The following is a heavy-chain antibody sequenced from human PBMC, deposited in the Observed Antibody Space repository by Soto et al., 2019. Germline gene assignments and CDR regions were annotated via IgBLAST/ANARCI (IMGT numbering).Heavy chain of an antibody. CDR2: IIPLFGTP. CDR1: GGIFSTYA. CDR3: ARGRDDKSSGNYYNRIDL. Sequence: QVQLVQSGAEVKKPGSSVKVSCKASGGIFSTYAISWLRQAPGHGLEWMGGIIPLFGTPNYAQRFQGRVTITADESTSTAYMELCRLRSEDTAASYWARGRDDKSSGNYYNRIDLWGQRTLVTASS. J-gene: IGHJ4*02. D-gene: IGHD3-10*01. V-gene: IGHV1-69*01.